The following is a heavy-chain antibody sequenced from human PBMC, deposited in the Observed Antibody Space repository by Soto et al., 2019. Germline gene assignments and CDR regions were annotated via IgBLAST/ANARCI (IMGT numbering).Heavy chain of an antibody. J-gene: IGHJ4*02. D-gene: IGHD2-8*02. V-gene: IGHV3-23*01. Sequence: GGSVRLSCVASGLTFGSRAMSWVRQSPGEGLEWVSTITDTGGDAKYADSVRGRFAISRDNSKNTLYLQMNSLRAEDTAVYYCAKDAYGTLGVGDYWGQGTLVTVSS. CDR2: ITDTGGDA. CDR3: AKDAYGTLGVGDY. CDR1: GLTFGSRA.